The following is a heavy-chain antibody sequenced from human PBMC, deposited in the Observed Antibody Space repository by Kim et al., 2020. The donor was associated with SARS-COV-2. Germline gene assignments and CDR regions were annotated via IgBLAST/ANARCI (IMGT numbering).Heavy chain of an antibody. V-gene: IGHV4-39*01. Sequence: RSLNKRVTISADTSKNQVSLKLTSVTAADTAMYYCARGVSASWAYYYDYWGQGSLVTVSS. CDR3: ARGVSASWAYYYDY. J-gene: IGHJ4*02. D-gene: IGHD3-10*01.